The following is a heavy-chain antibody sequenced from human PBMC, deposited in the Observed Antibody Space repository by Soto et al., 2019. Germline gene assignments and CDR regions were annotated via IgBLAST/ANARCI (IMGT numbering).Heavy chain of an antibody. CDR3: AAVHDYGDSYYYMDV. Sequence: QMQLVQSGPEVKKPGTSVKVSCKASGFTFTSSAMQWVRQARGQRLEWIGWIVVGSGNTNYAQKFQERVTITREMSTSTAYMELSSLRSEDTAVYYCAAVHDYGDSYYYMDVWGKGTTVTVSS. J-gene: IGHJ6*03. D-gene: IGHD4-17*01. CDR2: IVVGSGNT. V-gene: IGHV1-58*02. CDR1: GFTFTSSA.